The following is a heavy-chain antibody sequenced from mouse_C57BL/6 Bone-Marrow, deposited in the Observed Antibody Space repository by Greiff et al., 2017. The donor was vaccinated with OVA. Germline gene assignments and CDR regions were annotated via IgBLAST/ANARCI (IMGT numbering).Heavy chain of an antibody. V-gene: IGHV1-64*01. Sequence: QVQLQQPGAELVKPGASVKLSCKASGYTFTSYWMHWVKQRPGQGLEWIGMIRPNSGSTNYNEKFKSKATLTVDKSSSTAYMQLSSLTSEDSAVYYCARGDGYYGYFADWGTGTTVTVS. CDR1: GYTFTSYW. CDR2: IRPNSGST. D-gene: IGHD2-3*01. CDR3: ARGDGYYGYFAD. J-gene: IGHJ1*03.